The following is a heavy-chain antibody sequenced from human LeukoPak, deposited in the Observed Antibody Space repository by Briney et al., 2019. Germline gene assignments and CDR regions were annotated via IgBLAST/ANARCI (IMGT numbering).Heavy chain of an antibody. Sequence: SETLSLTCSVSGVSISTYYWSWLRQPPGKGLEWVGYKSGAGRDLYNPSLKSRVTISVDTSKNQFSLKLSSVTAADTAVYYCARHSTFFGVVIIKGRVRGPFDYWGQGTLVTVSS. CDR2: KSGAGRD. V-gene: IGHV4-59*08. D-gene: IGHD3-3*01. J-gene: IGHJ4*02. CDR3: ARHSTFFGVVIIKGRVRGPFDY. CDR1: GVSISTYY.